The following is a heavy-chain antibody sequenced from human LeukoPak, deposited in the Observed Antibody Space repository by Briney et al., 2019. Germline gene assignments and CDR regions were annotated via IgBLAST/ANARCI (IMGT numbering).Heavy chain of an antibody. Sequence: GGSLRLSCAASGFTFSSYGMHWVRQAPGKGLEWVAFIRYDGSNKYYADSVKGRFTISRDNAKNSLYLQMNSLRAEDTAVYYCARDLIDFWSGYYYYFDYWGQGTLVTVSS. V-gene: IGHV3-30*02. CDR3: ARDLIDFWSGYYYYFDY. CDR1: GFTFSSYG. J-gene: IGHJ4*02. CDR2: IRYDGSNK. D-gene: IGHD3-3*01.